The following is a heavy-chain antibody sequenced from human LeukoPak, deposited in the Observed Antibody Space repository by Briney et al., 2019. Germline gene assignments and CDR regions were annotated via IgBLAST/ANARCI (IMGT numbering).Heavy chain of an antibody. Sequence: GESLRLSCAASGFSFSSYWMHWVRQAPGKGLVWVSRISSDASSTNYADSVKGRFTISRANAKNTLYLQMNSLRAEDTAVYYCAMLAKMATIDDFDYWGQGTLVTVSS. D-gene: IGHD5-24*01. J-gene: IGHJ4*02. CDR3: AMLAKMATIDDFDY. CDR1: GFSFSSYW. CDR2: ISSDASST. V-gene: IGHV3-74*01.